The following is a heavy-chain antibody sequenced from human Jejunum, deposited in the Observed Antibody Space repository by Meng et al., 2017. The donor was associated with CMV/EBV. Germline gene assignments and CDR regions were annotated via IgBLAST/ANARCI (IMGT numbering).Heavy chain of an antibody. J-gene: IGHJ6*02. V-gene: IGHV4-39*07. Sequence: WGWIRQPPGKGLEWIGSIYYSGSTYYNPSLKSRVTISVDTSKNQFSLKLSSVTAADTAVYYCAREYCSSTSCYTGQYYYYYGMDVWGQGTTGTVSS. CDR3: AREYCSSTSCYTGQYYYYYGMDV. CDR2: IYYSGST. D-gene: IGHD2-2*02.